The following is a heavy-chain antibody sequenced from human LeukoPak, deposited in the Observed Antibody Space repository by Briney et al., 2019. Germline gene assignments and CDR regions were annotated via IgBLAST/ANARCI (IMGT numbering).Heavy chain of an antibody. J-gene: IGHJ4*02. D-gene: IGHD4-17*01. CDR1: GGSISSGGYY. CDR3: ARGSFTVTTIFDY. Sequence: SQTLSLTCTVSGGSISSGGYYWSWIRQHPGKGLEWIGYIYYSGSTYYNPSLKSRVTISVDTSKNQFSLKLSSVTAADTAVYYCARGSFTVTTIFDYWGQGTLVTVSS. CDR2: IYYSGST. V-gene: IGHV4-31*03.